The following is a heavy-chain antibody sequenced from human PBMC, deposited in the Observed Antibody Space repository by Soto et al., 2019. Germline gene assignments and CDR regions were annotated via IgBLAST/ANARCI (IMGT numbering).Heavy chain of an antibody. V-gene: IGHV4-59*01. CDR3: ARDSGIAAAGTYFDY. CDR2: IYYSGST. Sequence: PSETLSLTCTVSGGSISSYYWSWIRQPPGKGLEWIGYIYYSGSTNYNPSLKSRVTISVDTSKNQFSLKLSSVTAADTAVYYCARDSGIAAAGTYFDYWGQGTLVTVSS. D-gene: IGHD6-13*01. J-gene: IGHJ4*02. CDR1: GGSISSYY.